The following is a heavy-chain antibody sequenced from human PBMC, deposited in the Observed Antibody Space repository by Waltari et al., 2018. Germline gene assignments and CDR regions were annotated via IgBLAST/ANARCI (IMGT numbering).Heavy chain of an antibody. CDR1: GFTFDVFS. CDR3: AKDMRLRGILITSVDF. D-gene: IGHD3-10*01. Sequence: EVQLVESGGGLVQPGVSLRLSCAASGFTFDVFSLPWVRLVAGRGLEWVSAISWNGGTIAYADSVKGRFTISRDNTKSSLHLQMHSLRTEDTAVYYCAKDMRLRGILITSVDFWGQGIPVTVSS. V-gene: IGHV3-9*01. CDR2: ISWNGGTI. J-gene: IGHJ4*02.